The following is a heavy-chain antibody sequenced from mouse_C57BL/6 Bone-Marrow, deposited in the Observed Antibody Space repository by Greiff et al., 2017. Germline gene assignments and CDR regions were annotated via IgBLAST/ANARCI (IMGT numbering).Heavy chain of an antibody. V-gene: IGHV5-6*01. D-gene: IGHD4-1*01. CDR2: ISSGGSYT. CDR3: ARQTWGFDY. J-gene: IGHJ2*01. Sequence: VQLKESGGDLVKPGGSLKLSCAASGFTFSSYGMSWVRQTPDKRLEWVATISSGGSYTYYPDSVKGRFTISRDNAKNTLYLQMSSLKSEDTAMYYCARQTWGFDYWGQGTTLTVSS. CDR1: GFTFSSYG.